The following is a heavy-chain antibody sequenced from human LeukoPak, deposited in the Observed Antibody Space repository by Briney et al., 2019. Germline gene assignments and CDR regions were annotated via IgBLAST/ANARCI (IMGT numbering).Heavy chain of an antibody. CDR1: GGSVSSGSYY. V-gene: IGHV4-61*01. D-gene: IGHD3-9*01. CDR2: IYYSGST. CDR3: ARVKGYFVDY. Sequence: SETLSLTCTVSGGSVSSGSYYWSWIRQPPGKGLERIGYIYYSGSTNYNPSLKSRVTISVDTSKNQFSLKLGSVTAADTAVYYCARVKGYFVDYWGQGTLVTVSS. J-gene: IGHJ4*02.